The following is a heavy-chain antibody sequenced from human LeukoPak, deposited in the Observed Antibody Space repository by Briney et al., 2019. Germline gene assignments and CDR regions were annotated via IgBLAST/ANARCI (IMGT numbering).Heavy chain of an antibody. CDR2: IYHSGSP. CDR3: ARVNINNWHSCDY. Sequence: SPTWAVSAGSITRNNRWGSIRQPRGKGLEWIGEIYHSGSPNYNPSLKSRVTISVDKSRNHFSLNLSSVTAADTAVYYCARVNINNWHSCDYWGQGTLVTVSS. J-gene: IGHJ4*02. V-gene: IGHV4-4*02. CDR1: AGSITRNNR. D-gene: IGHD1-1*01.